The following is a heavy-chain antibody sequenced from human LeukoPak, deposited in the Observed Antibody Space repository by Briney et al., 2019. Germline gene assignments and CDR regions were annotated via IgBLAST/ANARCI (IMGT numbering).Heavy chain of an antibody. D-gene: IGHD3-22*01. V-gene: IGHV3-30-3*01. J-gene: IGHJ4*02. CDR1: GFTFSSYA. Sequence: GGSLRLSCAASGFTFSSYAMHWVRQAPGKGLEWVAVISYDGSNKYYADSVKGPFTISRDNSKNTLYLQMNSLRAEDTAVYYCARDGRGYYDSSGLFDYWGQGTLVTVSS. CDR3: ARDGRGYYDSSGLFDY. CDR2: ISYDGSNK.